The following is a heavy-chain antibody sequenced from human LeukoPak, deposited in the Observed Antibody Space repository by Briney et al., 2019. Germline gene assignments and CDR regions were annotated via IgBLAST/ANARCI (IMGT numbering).Heavy chain of an antibody. CDR2: ISYDGSNK. D-gene: IGHD3-22*01. Sequence: GGSLRLSCAASGFTFSSYAMHWVRQAPGKGLEWVAVISYDGSNKYYADSVKGRFTISRDNSKNTLYLQMNSLRAEDTAVYYCARDWPITMIVAGGMDVWGQGTTVTVSS. CDR3: ARDWPITMIVAGGMDV. CDR1: GFTFSSYA. J-gene: IGHJ6*02. V-gene: IGHV3-30-3*01.